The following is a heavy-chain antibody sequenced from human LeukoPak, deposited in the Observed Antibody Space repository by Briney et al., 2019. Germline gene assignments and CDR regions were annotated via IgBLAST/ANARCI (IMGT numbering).Heavy chain of an antibody. CDR2: IWYDGSNK. J-gene: IGHJ6*02. Sequence: PGGSLRLSCAASGFTFSSYGMHWVRQAPGKGLEWVAVIWYDGSNKYYADSVKGRFTIPRDNSKNTLYLQMNSLRAEDTAVYYCARRSRYCSSTSCYRSVDTAMVNYYYYGMDVWGQGTTVTVSS. CDR3: ARRSRYCSSTSCYRSVDTAMVNYYYYGMDV. D-gene: IGHD2-2*02. CDR1: GFTFSSYG. V-gene: IGHV3-33*01.